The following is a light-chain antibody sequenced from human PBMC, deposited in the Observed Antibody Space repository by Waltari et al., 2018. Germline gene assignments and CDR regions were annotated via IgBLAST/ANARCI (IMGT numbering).Light chain of an antibody. CDR3: QSYDSCLSAVV. Sequence: QSVLTQPPSVSGAPGQRVTISCTGSSANIGAGYDVHWYQQLPATAPKLLIYGNSNRPPWVPDRFSGSKSVTSASLAITGLQAEDEADYCCQSYDSCLSAVVFGGGTKLTVL. V-gene: IGLV1-40*01. CDR2: GNS. CDR1: SANIGAGYD. J-gene: IGLJ2*01.